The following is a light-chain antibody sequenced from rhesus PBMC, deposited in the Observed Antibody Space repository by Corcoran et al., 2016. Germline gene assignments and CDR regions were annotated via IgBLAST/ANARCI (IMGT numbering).Light chain of an antibody. CDR2: KAA. CDR3: QQYSSRPGT. Sequence: DIQMTQSPSSLSASVGDTVTITCRASQGISSWLAWYQQEAGKAPKVLIYKAASLQSGVPARISGSGSGTDFTLTISSLPSEDFATYYYQQYSSRPGTFGPGTKVEIK. V-gene: IGKV1-22*01. J-gene: IGKJ1*01. CDR1: QGISSW.